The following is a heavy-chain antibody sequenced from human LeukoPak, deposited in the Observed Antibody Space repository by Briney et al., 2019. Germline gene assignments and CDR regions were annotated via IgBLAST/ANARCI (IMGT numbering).Heavy chain of an antibody. J-gene: IGHJ5*02. CDR1: GGSISSGGYY. D-gene: IGHD4-17*01. CDR3: ARAPYGDLNWFDP. Sequence: PSETLSLTCTVSGGSISSGGYYWSWIRQHPGKGLEWIGYIYYSGSTYYNPSLKSRVTILVDTSKNQFSLKLSSVTAADTAVYYCARAPYGDLNWFDPWGQGTLVTVSS. V-gene: IGHV4-31*03. CDR2: IYYSGST.